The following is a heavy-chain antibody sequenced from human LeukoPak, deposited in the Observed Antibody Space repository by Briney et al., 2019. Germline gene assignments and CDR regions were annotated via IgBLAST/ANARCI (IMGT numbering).Heavy chain of an antibody. D-gene: IGHD5-24*01. V-gene: IGHV4-34*01. J-gene: IGHJ6*04. CDR3: ARDGVPRGMDV. Sequence: SETLSLTCAVYGGSFSGHYWSWIRQPPGKGLEWIGEINHSGSTNYNPSLKSRVTISVDTSKNQFSLKLSSVTAADTAVYYCARDGVPRGMDVWGKGTTVTVSS. CDR2: INHSGST. CDR1: GGSFSGHY.